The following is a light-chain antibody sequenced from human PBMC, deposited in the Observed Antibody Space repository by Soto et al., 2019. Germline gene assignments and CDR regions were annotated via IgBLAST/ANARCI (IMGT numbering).Light chain of an antibody. CDR2: DVS. V-gene: IGLV2-14*03. Sequence: QSVLTQPASVSGSPGQSITIPCTGTSSDVGDYHYVSWYQQHSGKAPKLMIYDVSYRPSGVSNRFAGSKSGDTASLTISGLQAEDEADYYCSSYTTSSTVLFGGGTKVTVL. J-gene: IGLJ2*01. CDR1: SSDVGDYHY. CDR3: SSYTTSSTVL.